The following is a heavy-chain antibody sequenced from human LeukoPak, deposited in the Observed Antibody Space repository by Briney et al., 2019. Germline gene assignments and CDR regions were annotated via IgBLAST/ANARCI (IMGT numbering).Heavy chain of an antibody. CDR3: ARLLTTVRVFDY. V-gene: IGHV4-34*01. J-gene: IGHJ4*02. Sequence: SETLSLTCAVYGGSFSGYYWSWIRQPPGKGLEWIGEINHSGSTNYNPSLKSRVTISVDTSKNQFSLKLSSVTAADTAVYYCARLLTTVRVFDYWGQGTLVTVSS. CDR1: GGSFSGYY. CDR2: INHSGST. D-gene: IGHD4-17*01.